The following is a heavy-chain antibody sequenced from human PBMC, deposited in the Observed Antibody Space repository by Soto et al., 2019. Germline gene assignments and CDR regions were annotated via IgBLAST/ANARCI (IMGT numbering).Heavy chain of an antibody. CDR1: GYALTELS. CDR2: FDPQDDER. CDR3: ATLGWRNIEGSFFDY. V-gene: IGHV1-24*01. J-gene: IGHJ4*02. D-gene: IGHD2-15*01. Sequence: GASVKVSCKVSGYALTELSMHWVRQAPGKGLEWMGGFDPQDDERIYAQKFQGRVTMTEDTSTDTAYMELSSLRSEDTAVYYFATLGWRNIEGSFFDYWGQGTPVTVSS.